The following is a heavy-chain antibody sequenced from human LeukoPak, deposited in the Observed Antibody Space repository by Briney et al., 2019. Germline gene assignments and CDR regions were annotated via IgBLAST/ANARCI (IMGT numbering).Heavy chain of an antibody. CDR1: GGSISSYY. J-gene: IGHJ4*02. Sequence: SETLSLTCTVSGGSISSYYWSWIRQPPGKGLEWIGYIYYSGSTNYNPSLKSRVTISVDTSKNQFSLKLSSMTAADTAVYYCARGPSYCGGDCYSGEFDYWGQGTLVTVSS. CDR2: IYYSGST. V-gene: IGHV4-59*01. D-gene: IGHD2-21*02. CDR3: ARGPSYCGGDCYSGEFDY.